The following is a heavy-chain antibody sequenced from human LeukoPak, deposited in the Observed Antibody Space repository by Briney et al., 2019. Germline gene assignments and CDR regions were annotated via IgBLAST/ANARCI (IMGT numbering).Heavy chain of an antibody. Sequence: SETLSLTCTVSGGSISSYYWSRIRQPPGKGLEWIGYIYYSGSTKYNPSLKSRVTISVDTSKNQFSLKLSSVTASDTAVYYCARETGAGYNRRVYFYYYYYMDVWGKGTTVTVSS. CDR3: ARETGAGYNRRVYFYYYYYMDV. J-gene: IGHJ6*03. D-gene: IGHD3-22*01. CDR2: IYYSGST. CDR1: GGSISSYY. V-gene: IGHV4-59*01.